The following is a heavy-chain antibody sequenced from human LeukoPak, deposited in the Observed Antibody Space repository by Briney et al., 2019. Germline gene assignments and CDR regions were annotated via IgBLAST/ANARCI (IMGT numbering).Heavy chain of an antibody. CDR1: GGSISSYY. D-gene: IGHD1-1*01. J-gene: IGHJ6*02. CDR3: ARVGGTNYYYYGMDV. CDR2: IYDSGST. V-gene: IGHV4-59*01. Sequence: SETLSLTCTVSGGSISSYYWSWIRQPPGKGLEWIGYIYDSGSTNCNPSLKSRVTISVDTSKNQFSLKLSSVTAADTAVYYCARVGGTNYYYYGMDVWGQGTTVTVSS.